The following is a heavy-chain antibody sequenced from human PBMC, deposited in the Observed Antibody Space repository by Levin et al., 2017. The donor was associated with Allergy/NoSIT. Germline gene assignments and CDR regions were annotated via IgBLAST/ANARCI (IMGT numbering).Heavy chain of an antibody. Sequence: SETLSLTCTVSGGSVSSSDYYWGWIRQPPGMGLEWIGAISYSGSAYYNPSLNSRVSISVDTSKNQFSLRLSFVTAADTAVYYCTRGCVYVWGSYRYQGDYWGQGTLVTVSS. D-gene: IGHD3-16*02. CDR2: ISYSGSA. J-gene: IGHJ4*02. V-gene: IGHV4-39*01. CDR3: TRGCVYVWGSYRYQGDY. CDR1: GGSVSSSDYY.